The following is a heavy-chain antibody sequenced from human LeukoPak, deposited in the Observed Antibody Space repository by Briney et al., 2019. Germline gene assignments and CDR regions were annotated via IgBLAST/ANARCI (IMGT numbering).Heavy chain of an antibody. D-gene: IGHD3-3*01. J-gene: IGHJ3*02. CDR3: AKSRLSGINDAFDI. CDR1: ELTFITYG. CDR2: ITGSAVST. Sequence: GGSLRLSCAASELTFITYGMTWVRQAPGKGLEWVSAITGSAVSTFYADSVKGQFTISRDNSKNTLYLQMNSLRAEDTAVYYCAKSRLSGINDAFDIWGQGTMVTVSS. V-gene: IGHV3-23*01.